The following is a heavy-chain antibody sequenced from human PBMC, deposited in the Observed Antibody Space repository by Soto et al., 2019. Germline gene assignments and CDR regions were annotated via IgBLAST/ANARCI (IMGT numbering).Heavy chain of an antibody. Sequence: SETLSLTCAVYGGSFSGYYWSWIRPPPGKWLEWIGEINHSGSTNYNPSLKSRVTISVDTSKNQFSLKLSSVTAADTAVYYCARATASSSWYGTYYYYYGMDVWGQGTTVTVSS. CDR1: GGSFSGYY. D-gene: IGHD6-13*01. CDR2: INHSGST. J-gene: IGHJ6*02. V-gene: IGHV4-34*01. CDR3: ARATASSSWYGTYYYYYGMDV.